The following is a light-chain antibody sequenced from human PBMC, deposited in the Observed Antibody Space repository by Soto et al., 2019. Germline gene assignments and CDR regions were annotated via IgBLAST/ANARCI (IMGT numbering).Light chain of an antibody. CDR1: QSITTY. CDR3: QQSRA. J-gene: IGKJ1*01. CDR2: AAS. Sequence: DTQMTQSPSSLSASVGDRVTITCRASQSITTYLNWYQQKPGKAPKLLIYAASSLESGVPSRFSGSGSGTDFTLTISSLQPEDFATYYCQQSRAFGQGTKVEIK. V-gene: IGKV1-39*01.